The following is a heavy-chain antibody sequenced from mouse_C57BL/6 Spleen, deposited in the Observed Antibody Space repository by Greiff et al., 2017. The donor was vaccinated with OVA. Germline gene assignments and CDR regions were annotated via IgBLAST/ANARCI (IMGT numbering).Heavy chain of an antibody. CDR1: GFTFSDYG. V-gene: IGHV5-17*01. D-gene: IGHD2-4*01. Sequence: EVQLVESGGGLVKPGGSLKLSCAASGFTFSDYGIHFFLPAPYPCLAWVAYISSGSSTIYYADTVKGRFTISRDTAKNTLFLQMTSLRSEDTAMYYCARGGLGAFAYWGQGTLVTVSA. CDR3: ARGGLGAFAY. J-gene: IGHJ3*01. CDR2: ISSGSSTI.